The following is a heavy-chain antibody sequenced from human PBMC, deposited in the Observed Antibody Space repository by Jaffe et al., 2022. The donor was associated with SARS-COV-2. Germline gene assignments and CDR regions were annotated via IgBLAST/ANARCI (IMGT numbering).Heavy chain of an antibody. D-gene: IGHD2-21*02. Sequence: QVQLQQWGAGLLKPSETLSLTCAVYGGSFSGYYWSWIRQPPGKGLEWIGEINHSGSTNYNPSLKSRVTISVDTSKNQFSLKLSSVTAADTAVYYCARGRDIVVVTAVRPFDYWGQGTLVTVSS. J-gene: IGHJ4*02. CDR2: INHSGST. CDR1: GGSFSGYY. V-gene: IGHV4-34*01. CDR3: ARGRDIVVVTAVRPFDY.